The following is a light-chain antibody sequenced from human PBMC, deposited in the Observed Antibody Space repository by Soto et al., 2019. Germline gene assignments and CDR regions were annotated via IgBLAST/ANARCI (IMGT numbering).Light chain of an antibody. V-gene: IGKV1-5*01. CDR2: DAS. J-gene: IGKJ2*01. CDR1: QTISGW. CDR3: QQYKNLYT. Sequence: DIHMTQFPSTLSASVGDRVTITCRASQTISGWLAWYQQKPGKAPRLLIYDASTLDSGVPSRFSGTESETEFTLTISSLQPDDSATYYCQQYKNLYTFGQGTK.